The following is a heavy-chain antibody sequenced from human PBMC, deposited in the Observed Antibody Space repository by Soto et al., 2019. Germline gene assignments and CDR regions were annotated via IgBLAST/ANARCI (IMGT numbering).Heavy chain of an antibody. CDR3: ARDELGGYFDY. CDR1: GFTFSNYE. CDR2: ISSSGSNI. J-gene: IGHJ4*03. D-gene: IGHD6-6*01. V-gene: IGHV3-48*03. Sequence: GGSLRLSCAASGFTFSNYEMNWVRQAPGKGLEWVSYISSSGSNIYYADSVKGRFTVSRDNAKNSLNLQMNSLRDEDTAVYYCARDELGGYFDYWGQGTLVTVSS.